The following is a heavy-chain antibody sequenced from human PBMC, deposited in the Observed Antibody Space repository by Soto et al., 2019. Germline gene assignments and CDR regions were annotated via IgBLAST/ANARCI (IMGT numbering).Heavy chain of an antibody. CDR1: GGTFGNYG. CDR3: ARDRYYDDSGLYSESAD. J-gene: IGHJ4*02. CDR2: ILPRLGLT. D-gene: IGHD3-22*01. V-gene: IGHV1-69*01. Sequence: QVQLVQSGAEVKKPGSSVKVSCKASGGTFGNYGISWVRQAPGQGLEWMGGILPRLGLTKSAQSFQGRVTFTADESTNTAYMELSSLRSEDTAVFYCARDRYYDDSGLYSESADWGQGTLVTVSS.